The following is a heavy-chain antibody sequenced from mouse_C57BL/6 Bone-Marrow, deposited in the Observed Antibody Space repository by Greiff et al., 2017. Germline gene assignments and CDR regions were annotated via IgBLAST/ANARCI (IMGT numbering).Heavy chain of an antibody. D-gene: IGHD2-14*01. CDR3: ARVYYRYYFDY. J-gene: IGHJ2*01. V-gene: IGHV1-64*01. CDR2: IHPNSGST. CDR1: GYTFTSYW. Sequence: VQLQQPGAELVKPGASVKLSCKASGYTFTSYWMHWVKQRPGQGLEWIGMIHPNSGSTNYNEKFKSKATLTVDKSSSTAYMQLSSLTSEDSAVYYCARVYYRYYFDYWGQGTTRTVSS.